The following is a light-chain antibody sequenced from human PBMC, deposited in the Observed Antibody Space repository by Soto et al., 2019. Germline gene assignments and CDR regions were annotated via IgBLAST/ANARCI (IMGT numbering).Light chain of an antibody. V-gene: IGKV3-15*01. CDR2: GAF. CDR3: QQYNNLPPIT. Sequence: DIVMTQSPATLSVSPGERATLSCRASQNINTNLAWYQQKPGQAPRLLVYGAFTRAPGIPARFSGSGSGTEFALTITSLQSEDFTVYYCQQYNNLPPITVXQGTRLEI. J-gene: IGKJ5*01. CDR1: QNINTN.